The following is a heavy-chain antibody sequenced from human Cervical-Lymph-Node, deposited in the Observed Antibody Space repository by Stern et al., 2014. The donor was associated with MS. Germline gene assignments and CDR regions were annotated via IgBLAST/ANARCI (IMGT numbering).Heavy chain of an antibody. Sequence: QVQLQESGPGLVKPSDTLSLTCAVSGSSVRSSHWWGWIRQHPGKGLEWIGYTYYTGSTYQNPSLKSRLTMSLDTPKNQFSLKLTSVTAVDTAVYYCARTFTSSWGYFDYWGQGVLVTVSS. CDR1: GSSVRSSHW. CDR2: TYYTGST. CDR3: ARTFTSSWGYFDY. D-gene: IGHD6-13*01. V-gene: IGHV4-28*01. J-gene: IGHJ4*02.